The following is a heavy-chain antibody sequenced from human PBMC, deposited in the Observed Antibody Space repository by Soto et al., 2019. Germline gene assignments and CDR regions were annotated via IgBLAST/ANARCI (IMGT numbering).Heavy chain of an antibody. CDR2: ISGSGGST. J-gene: IGHJ6*03. CDR3: AKDRHRITICGVVITHSFTMDV. Sequence: GGSLRLSCAASGFTFSSYAMSWVRQAPGKGLEWVSAISGSGGSTYYADSVKGRFTISRDNSKNTLYLQMNSLRAEDTAVYYCAKDRHRITICGVVITHSFTMDVWGKGTTVTVAS. V-gene: IGHV3-23*01. CDR1: GFTFSSYA. D-gene: IGHD3-3*01.